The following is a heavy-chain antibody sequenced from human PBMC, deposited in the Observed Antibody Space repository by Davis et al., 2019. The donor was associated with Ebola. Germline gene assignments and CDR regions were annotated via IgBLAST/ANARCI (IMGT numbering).Heavy chain of an antibody. J-gene: IGHJ6*02. CDR3: ARAGPNVYYYYPMEV. CDR1: GYTFTSYA. CDR2: INPGRGNT. V-gene: IGHV1-3*01. D-gene: IGHD1-14*01. Sequence: ASVKVSCKASGYTFTSYAMHWVRQAPGQRLEWMGWINPGRGNTKSSQKFQGRVSITTDTSANTAYLELNSLTSEDTAVYFCARAGPNVYYYYPMEVWGQGTTVTVSS.